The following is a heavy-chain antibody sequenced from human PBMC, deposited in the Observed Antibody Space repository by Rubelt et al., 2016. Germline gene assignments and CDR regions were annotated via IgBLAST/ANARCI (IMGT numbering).Heavy chain of an antibody. J-gene: IGHJ4*02. D-gene: IGHD1-14*01. CDR3: ARRRTTLGGDFYFDS. Sequence: QVQLQESGPRLVKPSETLSLTCTVSGGSLRGYYWNWIRQPPGKGLEWIGFVYYSGSTTYTPSLKGRVTMSVDTPKNQFSLDLDSVTATDTAVYSCARRRTTLGGDFYFDSWGQGLLVTVSS. V-gene: IGHV4-59*08. CDR2: VYYSGST. CDR1: GGSLRGYY.